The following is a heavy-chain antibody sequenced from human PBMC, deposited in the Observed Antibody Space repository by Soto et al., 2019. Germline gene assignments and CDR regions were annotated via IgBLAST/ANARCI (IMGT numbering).Heavy chain of an antibody. CDR3: ARGSGMIVVGDYYYGMDV. CDR1: GGTFSSYA. Sequence: QVQLVQSGAEVKKPGSSVKVSCKASGGTFSSYAISWVRQAPGQGLEWMGGIIPIFGTANYGQKFQGRVTITADESTSTAYMELSSLRSEDTAVYYCARGSGMIVVGDYYYGMDVWGQGTTVTVSS. V-gene: IGHV1-69*01. CDR2: IIPIFGTA. D-gene: IGHD3-22*01. J-gene: IGHJ6*02.